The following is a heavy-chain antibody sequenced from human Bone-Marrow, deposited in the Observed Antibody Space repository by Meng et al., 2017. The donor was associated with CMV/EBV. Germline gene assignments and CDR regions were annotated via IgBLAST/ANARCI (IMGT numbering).Heavy chain of an antibody. V-gene: IGHV3-11*04. CDR3: AGGEELLPTYYYYGMDV. CDR2: ISSSGSTI. D-gene: IGHD2-15*01. J-gene: IGHJ6*02. Sequence: GESLKISCAASGFTFSDYYMSWIRQAPGKGLEWVSYISSSGSTIYYADSVKGRFTISRDNAKNSRYLQMNSLRAEDTAVYYCAGGEELLPTYYYYGMDVWGQGTTVTVSS. CDR1: GFTFSDYY.